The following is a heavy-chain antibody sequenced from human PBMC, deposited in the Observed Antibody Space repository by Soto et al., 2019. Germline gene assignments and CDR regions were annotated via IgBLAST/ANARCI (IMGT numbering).Heavy chain of an antibody. V-gene: IGHV3-23*01. CDR3: GKDLHSWNSMPDY. Sequence: PVGSLRLSCAASGFAFSNYAMSWVRQAPGKGLEWVSVISGSADTTYYADSVKGRFTISRDNSKNTLYLQMNSLRAEDTAVYYCGKDLHSWNSMPDYWGQGTLVTVSX. CDR1: GFAFSNYA. CDR2: ISGSADTT. D-gene: IGHD1-7*01. J-gene: IGHJ4*02.